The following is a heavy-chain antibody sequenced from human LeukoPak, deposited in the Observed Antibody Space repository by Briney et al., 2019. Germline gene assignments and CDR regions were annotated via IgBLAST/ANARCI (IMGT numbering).Heavy chain of an antibody. Sequence: GASVKVSCKASGYTFTSYGISWVRRAPGQGLEWMGWISAYNGNTNYAQKLQGRVTMTTDTSTSTAYMELRSLRSDDTAVYYCARDNYYDSSGYYLHPGGYWGQGTLVTVSS. CDR2: ISAYNGNT. D-gene: IGHD3-22*01. V-gene: IGHV1-18*01. CDR1: GYTFTSYG. J-gene: IGHJ4*02. CDR3: ARDNYYDSSGYYLHPGGY.